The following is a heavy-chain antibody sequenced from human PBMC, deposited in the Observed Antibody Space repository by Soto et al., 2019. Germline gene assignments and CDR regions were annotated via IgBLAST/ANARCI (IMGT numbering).Heavy chain of an antibody. J-gene: IGHJ5*02. D-gene: IGHD2-8*01. CDR1: GGSISSGGYY. V-gene: IGHV4-31*03. CDR3: ARVELGYCTNGVCHGWFDP. Sequence: QVQLQESGPGLVKPSQTLSLTCTVSGGSISSGGYYWSWIRQHPGKGLEWIGYIYCSGSTYYNPSLKSRVTISVDTSKNQFSLKLSSVTAADTAVYYCARVELGYCTNGVCHGWFDPWGQGTLVTVSS. CDR2: IYCSGST.